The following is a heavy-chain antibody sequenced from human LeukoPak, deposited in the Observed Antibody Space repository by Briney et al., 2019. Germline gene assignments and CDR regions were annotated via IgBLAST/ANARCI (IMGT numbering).Heavy chain of an antibody. Sequence: PGGSLRLSCAASGFTFSDYHMAWVRQAPGKGLEWVSAIVGSSTYYADSVKGRFTISRDNSKNTLYLQMNSLRAEDTAVYYCTKDEPNRSWYNWGQGTLVTVSS. CDR2: IVGSST. D-gene: IGHD6-13*01. J-gene: IGHJ4*02. V-gene: IGHV3-23*01. CDR1: GFTFSDYH. CDR3: TKDEPNRSWYN.